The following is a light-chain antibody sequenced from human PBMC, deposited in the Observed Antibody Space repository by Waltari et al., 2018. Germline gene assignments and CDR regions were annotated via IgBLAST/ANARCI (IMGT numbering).Light chain of an antibody. CDR1: QRISNF. J-gene: IGKJ2*01. V-gene: IGKV1-39*01. CDR2: AAS. CDR3: QQSYSSLYT. Sequence: DIQMTQSPSSLSASVGDRVTITCRASQRISNFLNWYQQKPGKAPKLLLYAASSLQSGVPSRFSASGSGTDFTLTISSLKPEDFATYFCQQSYSSLYTFGQGTKLEI.